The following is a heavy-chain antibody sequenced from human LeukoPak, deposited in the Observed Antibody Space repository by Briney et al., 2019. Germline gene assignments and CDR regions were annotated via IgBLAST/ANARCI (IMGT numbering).Heavy chain of an antibody. D-gene: IGHD4-23*01. Sequence: SETLSLTCTVSGGSISSYYWSWIRQPAGKGLEWIGRIYTSGSTNYNSSLKSRVTISVDTSKNQFSLKVSSVTAADTAVYYCAREKNGNEPFDYWGQGTLVTVSS. CDR3: AREKNGNEPFDY. CDR1: GGSISSYY. CDR2: IYTSGST. J-gene: IGHJ4*02. V-gene: IGHV4-4*07.